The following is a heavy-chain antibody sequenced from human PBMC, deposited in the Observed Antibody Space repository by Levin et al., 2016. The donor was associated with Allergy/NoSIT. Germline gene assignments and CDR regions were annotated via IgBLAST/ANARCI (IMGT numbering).Heavy chain of an antibody. Sequence: SETLSLTCAVYGGSFSGYYWNWIRQPPGKGLEWIGEINHSGGTNYNPSLKSRVTTSMDTSKNHVSLKLISVTVADTAVYYCARGREASPGDFDDPDALHIWGQGTVVTVSS. CDR2: INHSGGT. CDR1: GGSFSGYY. CDR3: ARGREASPGDFDDPDALHI. J-gene: IGHJ3*02. D-gene: IGHD4-17*01. V-gene: IGHV4-34*01.